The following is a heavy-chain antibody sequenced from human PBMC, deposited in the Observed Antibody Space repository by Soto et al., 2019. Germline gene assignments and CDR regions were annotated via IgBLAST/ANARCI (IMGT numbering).Heavy chain of an antibody. Sequence: QVHLLESGGGVVQPGRSLRLSCAASGFTFSSHGMHWIRQAPGKGLEWVSVIPYDGSHQYYADSVKGRFSISRDNSKNTLYLKMNSLRAEDTAVYYCAKLRVLEWEVQESDYWGQGTLVSVSS. CDR2: IPYDGSHQ. V-gene: IGHV3-30*18. D-gene: IGHD3-3*01. CDR1: GFTFSSHG. CDR3: AKLRVLEWEVQESDY. J-gene: IGHJ4*02.